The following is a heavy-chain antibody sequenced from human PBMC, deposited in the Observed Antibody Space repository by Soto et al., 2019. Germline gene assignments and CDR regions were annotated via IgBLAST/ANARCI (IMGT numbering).Heavy chain of an antibody. Sequence: PGGSLRLSCSASGFTFHNYAMTWVRQAPGKGLEWVSAISGHDGTTDYADSVKGRFTISRDNSEETLFLQMNNVRDEDTSTYYCARSPGQSYYFYFDNWGRGTLVTVSS. CDR3: ARSPGQSYYFYFDN. V-gene: IGHV3-23*01. CDR1: GFTFHNYA. CDR2: ISGHDGTT. D-gene: IGHD5-18*01. J-gene: IGHJ4*02.